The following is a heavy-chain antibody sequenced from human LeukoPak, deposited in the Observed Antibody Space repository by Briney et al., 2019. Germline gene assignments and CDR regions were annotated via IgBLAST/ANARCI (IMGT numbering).Heavy chain of an antibody. CDR1: GFTFSSYG. D-gene: IGHD2-8*01. CDR3: AKDPMSYCTNGVRYGSAFDI. V-gene: IGHV3-30*18. Sequence: GRSLRLSCAASGFTFSSYGMHWVRQAPGKGLEWVAVISYDGSNKYYADSVKGRFTISRDNSKNTLYLQMNSLRAEDTAVYYCAKDPMSYCTNGVRYGSAFDIWGQGTMVTVSS. J-gene: IGHJ3*02. CDR2: ISYDGSNK.